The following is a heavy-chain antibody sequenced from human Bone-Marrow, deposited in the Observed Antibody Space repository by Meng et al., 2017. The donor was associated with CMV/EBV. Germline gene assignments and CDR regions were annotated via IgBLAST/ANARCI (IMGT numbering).Heavy chain of an antibody. V-gene: IGHV4-34*01. CDR1: GAPFSGY. Sequence: QVHRHSGGPGLLKPSETLSLPFGVYGAPFSGYWSWVRQPPGKGLEWIGEITHSGSTNYNVSLKSRVTISIDTSKNQFSLKLSSVTATDTAVYYCAPGFRSWSGSYSSWGQGTLVTASS. J-gene: IGHJ4*02. CDR2: ITHSGST. CDR3: APGFRSWSGSYSS. D-gene: IGHD1-26*01.